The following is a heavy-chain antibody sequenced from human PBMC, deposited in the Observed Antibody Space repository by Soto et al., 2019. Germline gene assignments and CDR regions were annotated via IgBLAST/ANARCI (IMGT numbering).Heavy chain of an antibody. J-gene: IGHJ6*02. CDR3: ARGRGYSGDDHYYYFDMDV. Sequence: ASVKVSCKASGYTFTSYDINWVRQATGQGLEWMGWMNPNSGNTGYAQNFQGRVTISVDESTSTAYMELSSLRSEDTAVYYCARGRGYSGDDHYYYFDMDVWGQGTTVTVSS. V-gene: IGHV1-8*01. CDR1: GYTFTSYD. D-gene: IGHD5-12*01. CDR2: MNPNSGNT.